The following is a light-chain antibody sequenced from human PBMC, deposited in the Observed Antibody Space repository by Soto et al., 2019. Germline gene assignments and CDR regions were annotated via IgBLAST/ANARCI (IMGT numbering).Light chain of an antibody. Sequence: QSVLTRPASVSGSPGQSITISCTGTSSDVGGYNFVSWYQQYPGKAPKLMIYDVTNRPSGVSNRFSGSKSGNTASLTISGLQAEDEADYYCSSYARSNTLLFGGGTKLTVL. CDR3: SSYARSNTLL. CDR1: SSDVGGYNF. V-gene: IGLV2-14*03. CDR2: DVT. J-gene: IGLJ2*01.